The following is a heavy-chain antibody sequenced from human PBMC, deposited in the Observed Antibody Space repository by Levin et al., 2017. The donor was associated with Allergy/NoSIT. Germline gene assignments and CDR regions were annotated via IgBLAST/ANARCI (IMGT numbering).Heavy chain of an antibody. CDR2: VYYTGST. J-gene: IGHJ2*01. Sequence: SQTLSLTCNVSGDSISAYYWSWIRQPPGKGLEWIGYVYYTGSTNYNPSLRRRLTISLDTSKNQFSRKLSSLTAADTAGYFCARQLDGNSFRYGDLWGRGTLVTVSS. CDR1: GDSISAYY. V-gene: IGHV4-59*08. D-gene: IGHD4-23*01. CDR3: ARQLDGNSFRYGDL.